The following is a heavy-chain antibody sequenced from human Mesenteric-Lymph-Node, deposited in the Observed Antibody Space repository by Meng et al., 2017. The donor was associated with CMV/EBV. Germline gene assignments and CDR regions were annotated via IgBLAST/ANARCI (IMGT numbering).Heavy chain of an antibody. CDR1: GGTCSIYA. CDR3: AGEYQQLRAKYYYYGMDV. Sequence: SVKVSCKASGGTCSIYAINWVRQAPGQGFEWMGGIIPIFGTANFAQNFRGRVTITTDESTSTAYMELSNLRSEDTGMYYCAGEYQQLRAKYYYYGMDVWGQGTTVTVSS. V-gene: IGHV1-69*05. CDR2: IIPIFGTA. J-gene: IGHJ6*02. D-gene: IGHD6-13*01.